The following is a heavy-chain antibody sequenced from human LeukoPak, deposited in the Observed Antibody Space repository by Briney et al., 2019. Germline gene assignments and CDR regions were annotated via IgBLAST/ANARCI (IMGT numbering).Heavy chain of an antibody. CDR1: GGTFSSYA. D-gene: IGHD3-3*01. CDR3: ARDSEVGSFYDFWSGYTPGWFDP. V-gene: IGHV1-69*01. Sequence: SVKVSCKASGGTFSSYAISWVRQAPGQGLEWMGGIIPIFGTANYAQKFQGRVTITADESTNTAYMELSSLRSEDTAVYYCARDSEVGSFYDFWSGYTPGWFDPWGQGTLVTVSS. CDR2: IIPIFGTA. J-gene: IGHJ5*02.